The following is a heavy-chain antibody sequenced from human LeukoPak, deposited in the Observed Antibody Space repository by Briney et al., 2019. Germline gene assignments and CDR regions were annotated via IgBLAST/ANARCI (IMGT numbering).Heavy chain of an antibody. CDR1: GFTFSSYA. D-gene: IGHD6-19*01. V-gene: IGHV3-64*01. Sequence: GGSLRLSCVVSGFTFSSYAMHWVRQAPGKGLEYVSAISSNGGSTYYANSVKGRFTISKDNSKNTLYLQMGSLRVEDMAVYYCARASSGWYGYWGQGTLVTVSS. J-gene: IGHJ4*02. CDR2: ISSNGGST. CDR3: ARASSGWYGY.